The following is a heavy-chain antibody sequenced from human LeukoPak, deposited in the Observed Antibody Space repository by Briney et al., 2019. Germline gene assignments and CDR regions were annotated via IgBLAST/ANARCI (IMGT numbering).Heavy chain of an antibody. CDR1: GFTFSSYS. J-gene: IGHJ4*02. Sequence: GGSLRLSCAASGFTFSSYSMNWVRQAPGKGLEWVSSISSSSSYIYYADSVKGRFTISRDNAKNSLYLQMNSLRAEDTAVYYCARGPPPYCSGGSCYLYWGQGTLVTVSS. V-gene: IGHV3-21*01. CDR3: ARGPPPYCSGGSCYLY. CDR2: ISSSSSYI. D-gene: IGHD2-15*01.